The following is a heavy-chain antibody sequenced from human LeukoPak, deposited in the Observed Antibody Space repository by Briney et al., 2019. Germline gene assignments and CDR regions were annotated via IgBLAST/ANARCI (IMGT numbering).Heavy chain of an antibody. Sequence: GRSLRLSCTTSGFTFTLYWMAWIRQSPGKGLEWVTNINQDESQQYYLESVEGRFTVSRDNARNSVYLHMNNLRVEDTAVYYCSNGIYSPSYWGRGTLVTVSS. CDR3: SNGIYSPSY. V-gene: IGHV3-7*01. D-gene: IGHD6-13*01. CDR2: INQDESQQ. CDR1: GFTFTLYW. J-gene: IGHJ4*02.